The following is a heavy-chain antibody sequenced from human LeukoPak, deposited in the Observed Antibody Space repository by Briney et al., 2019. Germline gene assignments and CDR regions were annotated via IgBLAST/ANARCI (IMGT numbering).Heavy chain of an antibody. Sequence: GGSLRLSCAASGFTFSSYWMNWVRQAPGKGLEWVASINQDGSEKYYLDSVKGRFTISRDDAKNSLYLQMNSLRAEDTAVYYCAKFGMVRGVIVRDYWGQGTLVTVSS. CDR2: INQDGSEK. V-gene: IGHV3-7*01. CDR3: AKFGMVRGVIVRDY. D-gene: IGHD3-10*01. CDR1: GFTFSSYW. J-gene: IGHJ4*02.